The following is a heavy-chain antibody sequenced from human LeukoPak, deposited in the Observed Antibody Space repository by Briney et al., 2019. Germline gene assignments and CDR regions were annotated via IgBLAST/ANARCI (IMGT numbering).Heavy chain of an antibody. CDR2: IWYDGSNK. V-gene: IGHV3-33*08. CDR3: ARDTSLTVTTHFVY. CDR1: GFTFSAYS. D-gene: IGHD4-17*01. J-gene: IGHJ4*02. Sequence: TGGSLRLSCAASGFTFSAYSMNWVRQAPGKGLDWVAVIWYDGSNKYYADSVKGRFTISRDNSKNTLYLQMNSLRAEDTAVYYCARDTSLTVTTHFVYWGQGTLVTVSS.